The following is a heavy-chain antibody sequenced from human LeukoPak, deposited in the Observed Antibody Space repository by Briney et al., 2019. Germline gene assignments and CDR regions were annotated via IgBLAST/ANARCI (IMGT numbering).Heavy chain of an antibody. Sequence: ASVKVSCKASGGTFSSYAISWVRQAPGQGLEWMGGIIPIFGTANYAQKFQGRVTITADESTSTAYMELSSLRSEDTAVYYCARDPRYCSSTSAIFCAFDIWGQGTMVTVSS. CDR3: ARDPRYCSSTSAIFCAFDI. CDR2: IIPIFGTA. D-gene: IGHD2-2*01. CDR1: GGTFSSYA. J-gene: IGHJ3*02. V-gene: IGHV1-69*13.